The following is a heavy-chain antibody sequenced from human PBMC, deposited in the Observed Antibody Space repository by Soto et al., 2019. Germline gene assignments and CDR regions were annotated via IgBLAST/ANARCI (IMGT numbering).Heavy chain of an antibody. Sequence: GASVKVSCKVSGYTLTELSMHWVRQAPGKGLEWMGGFDPEDGETIYAQKFQGRVTMTEDTSTDTAYMELSSLRSEDTAVYYCATGGCSSTSCYSGLQFDYWGQGTLVTVSS. CDR2: FDPEDGET. CDR3: ATGGCSSTSCYSGLQFDY. CDR1: GYTLTELS. J-gene: IGHJ4*02. D-gene: IGHD2-2*01. V-gene: IGHV1-24*01.